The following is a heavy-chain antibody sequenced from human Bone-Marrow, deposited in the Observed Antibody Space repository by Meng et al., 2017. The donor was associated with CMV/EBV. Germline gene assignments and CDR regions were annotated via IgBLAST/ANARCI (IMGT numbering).Heavy chain of an antibody. CDR2: IIPIFGTA. V-gene: IGHV1-69*05. CDR1: GGTFSSYA. J-gene: IGHJ6*02. D-gene: IGHD6-6*01. Sequence: SVKVSCKASGGTFSSYAISWVRQAPGQGLEWMGGIIPIFGTANYAQKFQGRVTITTDESTSTAYMELSSLRSEDTAVYYCARAAARKTYYYYGMDVWGQGTRVTVSS. CDR3: ARAAARKTYYYYGMDV.